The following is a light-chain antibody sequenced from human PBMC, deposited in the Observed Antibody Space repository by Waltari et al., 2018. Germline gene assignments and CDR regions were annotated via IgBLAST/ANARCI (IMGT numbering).Light chain of an antibody. CDR3: SSRGSSDNHAVV. V-gene: IGLV3-19*01. Sequence: SSELTQDPSVSVALGQTVRIKCQGVTLRRHFVSRYQQKPGQAPILVISDKNSRPSGIPDRFSGSTSGETASLTITGTQAEDEAAYYCSSRGSSDNHAVVFGGGTNLTVL. CDR2: DKN. CDR1: TLRRHF. J-gene: IGLJ2*01.